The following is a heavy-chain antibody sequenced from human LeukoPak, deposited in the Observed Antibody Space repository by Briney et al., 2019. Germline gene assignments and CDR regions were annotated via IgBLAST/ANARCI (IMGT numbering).Heavy chain of an antibody. Sequence: GSLRLSCAASGFTFSSYWMSWVRQPPGKGLEWIGEINHSGSTNYNPSLKSQVTISVDTSKNQFSLKLSSVTAADTAVYYCARRRRASRDAFDIWGQGTMVTVSS. CDR1: GFTFSSYW. J-gene: IGHJ3*02. V-gene: IGHV4-34*01. CDR2: INHSGST. CDR3: ARRRRASRDAFDI.